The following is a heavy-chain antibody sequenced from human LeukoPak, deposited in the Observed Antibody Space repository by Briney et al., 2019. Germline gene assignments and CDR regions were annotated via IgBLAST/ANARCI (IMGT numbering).Heavy chain of an antibody. V-gene: IGHV3-21*04. CDR2: ISSSSSYI. Sequence: GGSLRLSCEATGFTFNTYSMNWARQAPGKGLEWVSSISSSSSYIYYADSVKGRFTISRDNAKNSLYLQMNSLRAEDTAVYYCARTPSPRDVYNPPKWGQGTLVTVSS. J-gene: IGHJ4*02. CDR3: ARTPSPRDVYNPPK. CDR1: GFTFNTYS. D-gene: IGHD5-24*01.